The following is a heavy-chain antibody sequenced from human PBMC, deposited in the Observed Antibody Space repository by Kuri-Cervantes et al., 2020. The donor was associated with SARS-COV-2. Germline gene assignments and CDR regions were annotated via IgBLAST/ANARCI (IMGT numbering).Heavy chain of an antibody. V-gene: IGHV1-46*01. CDR1: GYTFTSYY. CDR2: INPSGGST. D-gene: IGHD2-2*02. CDR3: ARERGGDIVVVPVAIFGQFYYYYMDV. J-gene: IGHJ6*03. Sequence: ASVKVSCKASGYTFTSYYMHWVRQALGQGLEWMGIINPSGGSTSYAQKFQGRVTMTRDTSTSTVYMELSSLRSEDTAVYYCARERGGDIVVVPVAIFGQFYYYYMDVWGKGTTVTVSS.